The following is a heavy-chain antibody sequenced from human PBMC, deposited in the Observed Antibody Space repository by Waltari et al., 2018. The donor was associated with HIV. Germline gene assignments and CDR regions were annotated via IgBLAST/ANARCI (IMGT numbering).Heavy chain of an antibody. CDR1: GYTFRNYW. V-gene: IGHV5-51*01. Sequence: EVQLVQSGAEVKKPGESLKISCKGSGYTFRNYWIGWVRQMSGKGLEWMGIIYPGDSDTRYSPSFQAQVTISVDKSINTAYLHWSSLQASDTAMYYCATFHGDYAVDWGQGTLVTVSS. D-gene: IGHD4-17*01. CDR2: IYPGDSDT. J-gene: IGHJ4*02. CDR3: ATFHGDYAVD.